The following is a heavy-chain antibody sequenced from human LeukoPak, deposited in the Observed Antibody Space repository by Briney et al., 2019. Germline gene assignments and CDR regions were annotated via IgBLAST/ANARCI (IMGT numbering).Heavy chain of an antibody. D-gene: IGHD1-7*01. V-gene: IGHV3-11*04. CDR2: ISSSGTTI. CDR3: ARDRDWNSGFDY. CDR1: GFTFSDYY. Sequence: GGSLRLSCAASGFTFSDYYMSWIRQAPGKGLEWLSYISSSGTTIYYADSVKGRFTISRDNAKNSLYLQMNSLRAEDTAVYYCARDRDWNSGFDYWGQGTLVTVSS. J-gene: IGHJ4*02.